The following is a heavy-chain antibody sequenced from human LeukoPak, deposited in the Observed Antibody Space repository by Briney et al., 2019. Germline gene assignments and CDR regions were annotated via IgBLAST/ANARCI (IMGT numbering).Heavy chain of an antibody. V-gene: IGHV3-15*01. D-gene: IGHD2-2*01. CDR1: GFTFSSYA. J-gene: IGHJ3*02. Sequence: GGSLRLSCAASGFTFSSYAMSWVRQAPGKGLEWVGRIKTKTDGGTTDYAAPVKGRFIISRDDSKNRLYLHMNSLKTEDTAVYYCTTDCSSSSCYGDGAFDIWGQGTMVTVSS. CDR2: IKTKTDGGTT. CDR3: TTDCSSSSCYGDGAFDI.